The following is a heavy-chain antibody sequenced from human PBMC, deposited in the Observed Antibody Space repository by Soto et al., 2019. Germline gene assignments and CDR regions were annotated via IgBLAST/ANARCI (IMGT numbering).Heavy chain of an antibody. D-gene: IGHD1-20*01. Sequence: GGSLRLSCAASGFTFNIYAMTWVRQAPGKGLEWVSTTGATGRTTYYADSVKGRFTVSRDNSRNTLDLQMSNLRAEDTAVYYCATVHNTSRSFDYWGQGTLVTVSS. CDR3: ATVHNTSRSFDY. CDR1: GFTFNIYA. J-gene: IGHJ4*02. V-gene: IGHV3-23*01. CDR2: TGATGRTT.